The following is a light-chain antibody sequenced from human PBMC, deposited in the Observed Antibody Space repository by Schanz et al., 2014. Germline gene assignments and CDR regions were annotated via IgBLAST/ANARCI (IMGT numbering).Light chain of an antibody. Sequence: QSALTQPASVSGSPGQSITISCTGTSSDVGGYDYVSWYQQHPGKAPKLMIHDVSNRPSGVSNRFSGSKSGNTASLTISGLQAEDEADYYCSSYTSSSILVFGGGTKLTVL. CDR3: SSYTSSSILV. J-gene: IGLJ3*02. CDR1: SSDVGGYDY. V-gene: IGLV2-14*01. CDR2: DVS.